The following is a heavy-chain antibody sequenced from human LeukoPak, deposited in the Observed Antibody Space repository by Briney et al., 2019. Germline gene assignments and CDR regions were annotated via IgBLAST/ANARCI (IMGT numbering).Heavy chain of an antibody. Sequence: SETLSLTCTLSGGSISIGDYKWSWIRQSPGKGLEWIGYIYSNGSTYSNPSLKSRLTISIYTSRNQFSLRLSSVTAADTAVYYCAKTGWRGGGTFNEFDPWGQGTLVTVSS. J-gene: IGHJ5*02. CDR3: AKTGWRGGGTFNEFDP. CDR1: GGSISIGDYK. CDR2: IYSNGST. D-gene: IGHD1-14*01. V-gene: IGHV4-30-4*01.